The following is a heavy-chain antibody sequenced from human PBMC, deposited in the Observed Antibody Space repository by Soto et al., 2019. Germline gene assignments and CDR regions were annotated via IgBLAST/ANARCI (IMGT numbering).Heavy chain of an antibody. CDR3: ARPVYSYVYLGNWFDP. V-gene: IGHV1-2*02. CDR1: GYTFTGYS. D-gene: IGHD5-18*01. CDR2: INPNSGST. Sequence: GASVKVSCKASGYTFTGYSMHWVRQAPGQGLEWMGWINPNSGSTNYAQKFQGRVTMTRDTSMSTAYMELSRLRSEDTAVYYCARPVYSYVYLGNWFDPWGQGTLVTVSS. J-gene: IGHJ5*02.